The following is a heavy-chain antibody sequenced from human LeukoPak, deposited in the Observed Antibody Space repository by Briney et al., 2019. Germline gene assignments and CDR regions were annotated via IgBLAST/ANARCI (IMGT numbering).Heavy chain of an antibody. CDR2: ISYDGSNK. CDR3: AKDHSSGWYFDY. V-gene: IGHV3-30*18. D-gene: IGHD6-19*01. J-gene: IGHJ4*02. CDR1: GFTFSSYG. Sequence: GGSLRLSCAASGFTFSSYGMHRVRQAPGKGLEWVAVISYDGSNKYYADSVKGRFTISRDNSKNTLYLQMNSLRAEDTAVYYCAKDHSSGWYFDYWGQGTLVTVSS.